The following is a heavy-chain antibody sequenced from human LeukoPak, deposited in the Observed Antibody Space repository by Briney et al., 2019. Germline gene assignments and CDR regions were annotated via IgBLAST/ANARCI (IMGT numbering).Heavy chain of an antibody. J-gene: IGHJ3*02. Sequence: GGSLRLSCAASGFTFSSYGMHWVRQAPGKGLEWVAVIWYDGSNKYYADSVKGRFTISRDNSKNTLYLQMNSLRAEDTAGYYCASGQHRYSYCSADAVDIEGQGKGITVSS. CDR2: IWYDGSNK. V-gene: IGHV3-33*01. D-gene: IGHD5-18*01. CDR1: GFTFSSYG. CDR3: ASGQHRYSYCSADAVDI.